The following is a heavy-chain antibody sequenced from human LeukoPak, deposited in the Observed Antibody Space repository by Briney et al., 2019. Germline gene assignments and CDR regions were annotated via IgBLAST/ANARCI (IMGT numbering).Heavy chain of an antibody. CDR2: IYTSGST. D-gene: IGHD1-1*01. V-gene: IGHV4-4*09. Sequence: PSETLSLTCTVSGGSISSYYWSWIRQPPGKGPEWIGYIYTSGSTNYNPSLKSRVTISVDTSKNQFSLKLSSVTAADTAVYYCARALEPARGWFDPWGQGTLVTVSS. CDR1: GGSISSYY. CDR3: ARALEPARGWFDP. J-gene: IGHJ5*02.